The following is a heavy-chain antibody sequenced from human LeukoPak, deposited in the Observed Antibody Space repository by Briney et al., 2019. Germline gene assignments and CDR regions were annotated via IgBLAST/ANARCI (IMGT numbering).Heavy chain of an antibody. CDR3: ARVYSVGLYYFDY. J-gene: IGHJ4*02. Sequence: PGGSLRLSCAASGFTFSSYSMNWVRQAPGKGLEWVSSSSSSSSYIYYADSVKGRFTISRDNAKNSLYLQMNSLKAEDTAVYYCARVYSVGLYYFDYWGQGTLVTVSP. D-gene: IGHD3/OR15-3a*01. CDR1: GFTFSSYS. V-gene: IGHV3-21*01. CDR2: SSSSSSYI.